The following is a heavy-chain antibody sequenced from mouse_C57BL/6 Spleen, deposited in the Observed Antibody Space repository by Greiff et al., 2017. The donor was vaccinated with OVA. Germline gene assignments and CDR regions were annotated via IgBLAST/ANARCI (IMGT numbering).Heavy chain of an antibody. V-gene: IGHV1-53*01. D-gene: IGHD5-5*01. CDR1: GYTFTSYW. J-gene: IGHJ2*01. CDR2: INPSNGGT. CDR3: AREGTTLYIDY. Sequence: QVQLQQPGTELVKPGASVKLSCKASGYTFTSYWMHWVKQRPGQGLEWIGNINPSNGGTNYNEKFKSKATLTVDKSSSTASMQLSSLTSEDSAVDYCAREGTTLYIDYWGQGTTLTVSS.